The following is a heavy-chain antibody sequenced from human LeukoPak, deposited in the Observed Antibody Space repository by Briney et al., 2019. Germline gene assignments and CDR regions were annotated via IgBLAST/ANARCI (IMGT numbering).Heavy chain of an antibody. Sequence: PSETLSLTCTASGASISSSSYYWGWIRQPPGKGLEWLGSIYYTGSTYYNPSLKSRVTISVDTSKNQFSLKLSSVTAADTAVYYCARRPYYDSSGYSHVYYFDYWGQGTLVTVSS. CDR3: ARRPYYDSSGYSHVYYFDY. CDR2: IYYTGST. D-gene: IGHD3-22*01. V-gene: IGHV4-39*01. J-gene: IGHJ4*02. CDR1: GASISSSSYY.